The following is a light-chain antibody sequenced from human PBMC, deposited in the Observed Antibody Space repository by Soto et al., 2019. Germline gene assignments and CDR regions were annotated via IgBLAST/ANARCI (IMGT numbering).Light chain of an antibody. J-gene: IGKJ1*01. CDR2: GAS. CDR1: QSVSSN. V-gene: IGKV3-15*01. CDR3: QQYNNWPKT. Sequence: EIVLTQSPGPLSLSPGERAILSYRASQSVSSNLAWYQQKPGQAPRLIIYGASTRATGIPARFSGSGSGTECTLTISSLQSEDVAVYYCQQYNNWPKTLGQGTKVDIK.